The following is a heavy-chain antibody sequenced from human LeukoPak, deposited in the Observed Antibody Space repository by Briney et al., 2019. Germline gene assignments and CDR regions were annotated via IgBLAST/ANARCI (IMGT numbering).Heavy chain of an antibody. CDR3: ATAETDLAAAGTDY. V-gene: IGHV3-21*01. CDR2: ISSSSSYI. CDR1: GFTFSSYS. J-gene: IGHJ4*02. D-gene: IGHD6-13*01. Sequence: PGGSLRLSCAASGFTFSSYSMNWVRQAPGKGLEWVSSISSSSSYIYYADSVKGRFTISRDNAKNSLYLQMNSLRAKDTAVYYCATAETDLAAAGTDYWGQGTLVTVSS.